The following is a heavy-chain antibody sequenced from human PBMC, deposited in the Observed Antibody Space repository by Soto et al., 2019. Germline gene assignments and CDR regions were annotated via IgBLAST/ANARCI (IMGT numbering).Heavy chain of an antibody. CDR2: ISSSSSYI. J-gene: IGHJ4*02. Sequence: EVQLVESGGGLVKPGGSLRLACAASGFTFSSYSMNWVRQAPGKGLEWVSSISSSSSYIYYADSVKGRFTISRDNAKNSLYLQMNSLRAEDTAVYYCARDMRYSSRNDYWGQGTLVTVSS. CDR1: GFTFSSYS. D-gene: IGHD6-13*01. V-gene: IGHV3-21*01. CDR3: ARDMRYSSRNDY.